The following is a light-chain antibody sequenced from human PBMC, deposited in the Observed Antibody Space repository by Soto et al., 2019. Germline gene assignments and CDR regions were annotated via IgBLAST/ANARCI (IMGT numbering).Light chain of an antibody. CDR3: QQYNSYSGT. CDR1: QGISNF. CDR2: ATS. Sequence: DIQLTQSPSFLSASAGDRVTITFRASQGISNFLAWYQQKPGRAPKLLIYATSTLQSGVPSRFSGSGSGTEFTLTISSLQPDDFATYYCQQYNSYSGTFGQGTKVDIK. J-gene: IGKJ1*01. V-gene: IGKV1-9*01.